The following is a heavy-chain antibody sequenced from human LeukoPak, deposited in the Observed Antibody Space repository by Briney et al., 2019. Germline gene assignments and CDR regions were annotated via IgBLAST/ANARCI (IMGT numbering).Heavy chain of an antibody. D-gene: IGHD3/OR15-3a*01. CDR3: ARDRDWSVLYDASDI. CDR1: GFTFSDYY. Sequence: GGYLRLSCAASGFTFSDYYMTWIRQAPGKGLEWVSYISLSGGTKHYADSVKGRFTISRDNAKNSLYLQMNSLRAEDTAVYYCARDRDWSVLYDASDIWGQGTMVTVSS. CDR2: ISLSGGTK. V-gene: IGHV3-11*04. J-gene: IGHJ3*02.